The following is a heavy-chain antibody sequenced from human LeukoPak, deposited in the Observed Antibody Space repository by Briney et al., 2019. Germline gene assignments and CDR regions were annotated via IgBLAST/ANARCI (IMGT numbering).Heavy chain of an antibody. Sequence: SETLSLTCTVSGYSISSGYYWGWIRQPPGKGLEWIGSIYHSGSTYYNPSLKSRVTISVDTSKNQFSLKLSSVTAADTAVYYCARNLQSSDIVVVVDPWGQGTLVTVSS. J-gene: IGHJ5*02. D-gene: IGHD2-2*01. CDR2: IYHSGST. V-gene: IGHV4-38-2*02. CDR1: GYSISSGYY. CDR3: ARNLQSSDIVVVVDP.